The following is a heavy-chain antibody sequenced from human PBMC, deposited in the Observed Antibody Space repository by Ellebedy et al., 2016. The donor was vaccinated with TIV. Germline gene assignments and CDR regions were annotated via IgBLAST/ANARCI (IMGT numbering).Heavy chain of an antibody. J-gene: IGHJ6*02. D-gene: IGHD2-2*01. CDR3: ARGHIVVVPAALKTYYYYYYGMDV. CDR2: ISSSGNTI. Sequence: PGGSLRLSCAASGFTFSDYYMSWIRQAPGKGLEWVSYISSSGNTIYYADSVKGRFTISRDIAKNSLYLQMNSLRAEDTAVYYCARGHIVVVPAALKTYYYYYYGMDVWGQGTTVTVSS. V-gene: IGHV3-11*04. CDR1: GFTFSDYY.